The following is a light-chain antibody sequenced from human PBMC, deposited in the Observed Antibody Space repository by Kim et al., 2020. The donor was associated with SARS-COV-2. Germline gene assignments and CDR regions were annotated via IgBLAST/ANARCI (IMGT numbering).Light chain of an antibody. CDR3: ISYASSGHEV. Sequence: QSVVTQPASVSGSPGQSITISCTGTSSDVGGYNYVSWHQQHPGKAPKVMIYDVSNRPSGVSNRFSGSKSGNTASLTISGLQAEDEADYYCISYASSGHEVFGGGTKLTVL. CDR1: SSDVGGYNY. CDR2: DVS. V-gene: IGLV2-14*03. J-gene: IGLJ3*02.